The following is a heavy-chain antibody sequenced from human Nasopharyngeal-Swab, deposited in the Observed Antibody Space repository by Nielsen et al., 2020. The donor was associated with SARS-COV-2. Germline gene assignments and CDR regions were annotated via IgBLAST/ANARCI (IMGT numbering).Heavy chain of an antibody. V-gene: IGHV5-51*01. CDR1: GYSFTNYW. J-gene: IGHJ3*02. Sequence: KVSCKGSGYSFTNYWIGWVRQMPGKGLEWMGIIYLGDSDTRYSPSFQGQVTISADKSISTAYLQWSSLKASDTAMYYCARQSCSGGSCYSDAFDIWGQGTMVTVSS. CDR2: IYLGDSDT. CDR3: ARQSCSGGSCYSDAFDI. D-gene: IGHD2-15*01.